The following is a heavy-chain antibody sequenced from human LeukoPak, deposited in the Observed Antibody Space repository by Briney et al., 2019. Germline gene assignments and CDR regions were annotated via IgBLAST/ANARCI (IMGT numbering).Heavy chain of an antibody. D-gene: IGHD1-26*01. Sequence: GGSLRLSCTASGFTFSNYWMTWVRQAPGEWPEWVANLKQDGSEEYYVDSLKGRFTSSRDNAKNSLYLQMNSLRVEDTAVYYCARGSSGSYYTLFDYWGQGTLVTVSS. CDR1: GFTFSNYW. CDR2: LKQDGSEE. V-gene: IGHV3-7*01. CDR3: ARGSSGSYYTLFDY. J-gene: IGHJ4*02.